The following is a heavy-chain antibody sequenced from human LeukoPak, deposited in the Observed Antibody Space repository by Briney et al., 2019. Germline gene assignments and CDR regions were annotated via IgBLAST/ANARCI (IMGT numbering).Heavy chain of an antibody. V-gene: IGHV4-59*01. D-gene: IGHD4-17*01. J-gene: IGHJ4*02. CDR3: ASGRREGVTTSQSLDY. CDR2: IYYSGST. Sequence: PSETLSLTCTVSGGSISSYYWSWIRQPPGKGLEWIGYIYYSGSTNYNPSLKSRVTISVDTSKNQFSLKLSSVTAADTAVYYCASGRREGVTTSQSLDYWGQGTLVTVSS. CDR1: GGSISSYY.